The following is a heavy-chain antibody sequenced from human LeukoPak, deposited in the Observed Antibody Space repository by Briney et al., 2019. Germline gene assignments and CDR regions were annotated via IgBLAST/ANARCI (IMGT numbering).Heavy chain of an antibody. CDR3: AKSGCSGGSCYSGY. Sequence: GGSLRLSCSASGFTFSRYAMHWVRQAPGKGLEWVAVISYDGSNKYYADSVKGRFTISRDNSKNTLYLQMNSLRAEDTALYYCAKSGCSGGSCYSGYWGQGTLVTVSS. J-gene: IGHJ4*02. CDR1: GFTFSRYA. D-gene: IGHD2-15*01. CDR2: ISYDGSNK. V-gene: IGHV3-30*18.